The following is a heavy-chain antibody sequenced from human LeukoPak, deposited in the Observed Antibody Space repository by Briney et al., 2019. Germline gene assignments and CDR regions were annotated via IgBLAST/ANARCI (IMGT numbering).Heavy chain of an antibody. D-gene: IGHD3-22*01. V-gene: IGHV3-23*01. Sequence: GGSLRLSCAASGFTFSSNAMSWVRQAQGKGLEWVSAIRGSGGSTYYADSVKGRFTISRDNSKNTLYLQMNSLRAEDTAVYYCAKDRGITRYYYDSSGPGAFDIWGQGTMVTVSS. CDR3: AKDRGITRYYYDSSGPGAFDI. CDR2: IRGSGGST. J-gene: IGHJ3*02. CDR1: GFTFSSNA.